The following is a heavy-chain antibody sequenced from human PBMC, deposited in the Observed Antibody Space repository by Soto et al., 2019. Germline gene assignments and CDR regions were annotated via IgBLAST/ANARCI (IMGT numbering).Heavy chain of an antibody. V-gene: IGHV4-61*01. Sequence: SETLSLTCTVSGGSVSSGSYYWSWIRQPPGKGLEWIGYIYYSGSTNYNPSLKSRVTITVDTSKNQFSLKLSSVTAADTAVYYCARAPAYYDFWSGYLDYWGEGALVTVSS. CDR1: GGSVSSGSYY. CDR2: IYYSGST. CDR3: ARAPAYYDFWSGYLDY. J-gene: IGHJ4*02. D-gene: IGHD3-3*01.